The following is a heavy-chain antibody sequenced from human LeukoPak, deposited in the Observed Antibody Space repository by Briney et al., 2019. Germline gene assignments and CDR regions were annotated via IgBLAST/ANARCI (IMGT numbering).Heavy chain of an antibody. CDR1: GLTVSSNF. J-gene: IGHJ4*02. V-gene: IGHV3-53*01. CDR3: ATTYPYGALDY. D-gene: IGHD4-17*01. Sequence: GGSLRLSFAASGLTVSSNFMSWVRQAPGKGLKWVSVIYSICSTYYADSVKGQFTISRDNSKKTLYLQMNSLRAEDTAVYYCATTYPYGALDYWGQGTLATASS. CDR2: IYSICST.